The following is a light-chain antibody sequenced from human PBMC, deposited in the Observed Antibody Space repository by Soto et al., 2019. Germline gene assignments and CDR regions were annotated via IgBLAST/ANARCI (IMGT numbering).Light chain of an antibody. Sequence: DIQMPQSPSTLYASVGDRVTITCRASQSISGSLAWYQQKTGKAPKLLIYDASSLESGVPSRFSGSGSGTEFTLTISSLQPDDSATYYCQQYNSYPWTFGQGTKVEVK. V-gene: IGKV1-5*01. CDR2: DAS. J-gene: IGKJ1*01. CDR1: QSISGS. CDR3: QQYNSYPWT.